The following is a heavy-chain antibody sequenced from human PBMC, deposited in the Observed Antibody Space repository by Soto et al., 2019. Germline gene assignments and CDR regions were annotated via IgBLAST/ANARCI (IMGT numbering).Heavy chain of an antibody. J-gene: IGHJ6*02. V-gene: IGHV1-8*01. CDR2: MNPNSGNT. D-gene: IGHD2-2*01. CDR1: GYTFTSSD. CDR3: ARGCCIGTSCYPYYYYAMDV. Sequence: QVQLVQSGAEVKKPGASVKVSCKASGYTFTSSDITWVRQATGQGLEWMGWMNPNSGNTGYAQKFQGRVTMTRNTSISTASMELSSLRSEDTAVYYCARGCCIGTSCYPYYYYAMDVWGQGTTVTVSS.